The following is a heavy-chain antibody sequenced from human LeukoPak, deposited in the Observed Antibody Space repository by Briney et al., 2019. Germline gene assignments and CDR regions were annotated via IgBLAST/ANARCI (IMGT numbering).Heavy chain of an antibody. J-gene: IGHJ4*02. CDR3: ARSWFGESPDY. D-gene: IGHD3-10*01. V-gene: IGHV4-59*01. CDR1: GGAISYYY. CDR2: IHYSGST. Sequence: SETLSLTCSVSGGAISYYYWSWIRQPPGKGLEWIGYIHYSGSTNNNPSLQSRVTISVDTSNNQFSLKLSSVTAADTAVYYCARSWFGESPDYWGQGTLVTVSS.